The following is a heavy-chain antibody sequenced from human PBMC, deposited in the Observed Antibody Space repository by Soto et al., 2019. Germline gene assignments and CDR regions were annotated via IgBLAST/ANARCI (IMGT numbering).Heavy chain of an antibody. V-gene: IGHV4-59*01. CDR1: GGSISSYY. CDR2: IYYSGST. CDR3: ARVWSSGGSCWYLDY. D-gene: IGHD2-15*01. J-gene: IGHJ4*02. Sequence: PSETLSLTCTVSGGSISSYYWSWIRQTPGKGLEWIGYIYYSGSTNYNPSLKSRVTISVDTSKNQFSLKLSSVTAADTAVYYCARVWSSGGSCWYLDYWGQGTLVTVSS.